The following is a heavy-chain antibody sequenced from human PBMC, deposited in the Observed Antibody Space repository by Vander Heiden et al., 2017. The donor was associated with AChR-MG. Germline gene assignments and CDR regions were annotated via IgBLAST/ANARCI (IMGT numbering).Heavy chain of an antibody. CDR1: GGSFSGYY. J-gene: IGHJ5*02. Sequence: QVQLQQWGAGLLKPSETLSLTCAVYGGSFSGYYWSWIRQPPGKGLEWIGEINHSGSTNYNPSLKGRVTISVDTSKNQFSLKLSSVTAADTAVYYCARGGEYYDSSGYYNNWFDPWGQGTLVTVSS. D-gene: IGHD3-22*01. V-gene: IGHV4-34*01. CDR2: INHSGST. CDR3: ARGGEYYDSSGYYNNWFDP.